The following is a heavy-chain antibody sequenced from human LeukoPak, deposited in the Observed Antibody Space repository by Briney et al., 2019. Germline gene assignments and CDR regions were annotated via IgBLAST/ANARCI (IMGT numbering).Heavy chain of an antibody. CDR2: ITSKTDGGTT. V-gene: IGHV3-15*01. Sequence: GGSLRLSCAASGFPFTYAWMNCVRQAPGKGLEWVGRITSKTDGGTTDYAAPVKGRFTISRDDSKNMLYLQMNSLKPEGTAVYYCTTGVRGDWGQGTLVTVSS. CDR3: TTGVRGD. J-gene: IGHJ4*02. CDR1: GFPFTYAW. D-gene: IGHD3-10*01.